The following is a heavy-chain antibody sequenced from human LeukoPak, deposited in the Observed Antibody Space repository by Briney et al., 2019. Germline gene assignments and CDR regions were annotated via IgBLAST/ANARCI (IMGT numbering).Heavy chain of an antibody. CDR2: ISWNSGSL. V-gene: IGHV3-9*01. D-gene: IGHD6-13*01. CDR1: GFTVSSNY. Sequence: GGSLRLSCAASGFTVSSNYMSWVRQAPGKGLEWVSSISWNSGSLAYADSVKGRFTISRDNAKNSLYLQMNSLRAEDTALYFCAKDFRAAAAGDFDYWGQGTLVTVSS. CDR3: AKDFRAAAAGDFDY. J-gene: IGHJ4*02.